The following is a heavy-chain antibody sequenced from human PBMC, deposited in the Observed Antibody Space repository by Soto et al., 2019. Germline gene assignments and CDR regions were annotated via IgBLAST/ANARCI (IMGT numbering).Heavy chain of an antibody. CDR3: AREGLYYYEQNDAFNI. D-gene: IGHD3-22*01. Sequence: QVQLQESGPGLVKPSQTLSLTCTVSGGSISSGGYFWNWIRQHPGKGLEWIGYIYNSGSTYYNRFIRSRLTISVDSAKNQATLKRSSVTAADTAVYYCAREGLYYYEQNDAFNIWCRGTMVTASS. CDR1: GGSISSGGYF. V-gene: IGHV4-31*03. CDR2: IYNSGST. J-gene: IGHJ3*02.